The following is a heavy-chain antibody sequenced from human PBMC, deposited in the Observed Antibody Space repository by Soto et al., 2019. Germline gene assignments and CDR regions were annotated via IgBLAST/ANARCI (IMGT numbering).Heavy chain of an antibody. CDR3: VRDQKYFRVNGNWFDS. J-gene: IGHJ5*01. CDR2: VSGNNGAS. V-gene: IGHV1-18*04. CDR1: GYTSADFG. D-gene: IGHD2-2*01. Sequence: ASVKVSCKASGYTSADFGISWVRQAPGQVLEWMGWVSGNNGASNPAPKVQGRITMTLDTSTGVSYMALRSLRSDDTAIYYCVRDQKYFRVNGNWFDSWGQGTLVT.